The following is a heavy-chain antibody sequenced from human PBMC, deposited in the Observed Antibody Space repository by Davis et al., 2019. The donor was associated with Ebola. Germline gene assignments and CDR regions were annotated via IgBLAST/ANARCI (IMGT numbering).Heavy chain of an antibody. D-gene: IGHD2-15*01. J-gene: IGHJ6*02. CDR3: AREGGRVLKVGVVVVAASRSYYGMDV. Sequence: GGSLRLSCAASGFTFSSYGMHWVRQAPGKGLEWVAVIWYDGSNKYYADSVKGRFTISRDNSKNTLYLQMNSLRAEDTAVYYCAREGGRVLKVGVVVVAASRSYYGMDVWGQGTTVTVSS. CDR1: GFTFSSYG. CDR2: IWYDGSNK. V-gene: IGHV3-33*01.